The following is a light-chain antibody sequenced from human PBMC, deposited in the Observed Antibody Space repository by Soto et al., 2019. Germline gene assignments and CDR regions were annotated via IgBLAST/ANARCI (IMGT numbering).Light chain of an antibody. V-gene: IGKV3-15*01. CDR2: GAS. J-gene: IGKJ4*02. CDR3: QQGNNWLT. CDR1: QSVSSN. Sequence: EIVMTQSPATLSVSPGERATLSCRASQSVSSNLAWYQQQPGQAPRLLICGASTSAAGIPARFSGRGSGTVFTLTISSLQAEDFVFYYCQQGNNWLTFGGGTKVEIK.